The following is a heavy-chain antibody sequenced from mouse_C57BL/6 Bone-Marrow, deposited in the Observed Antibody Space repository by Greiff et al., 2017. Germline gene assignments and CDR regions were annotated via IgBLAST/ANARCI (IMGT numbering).Heavy chain of an antibody. CDR1: GYTFTSYW. J-gene: IGHJ4*01. V-gene: IGHV1-52*01. Sequence: VQLQQPGAELVRPGSSVKLSCKASGYTFTSYWMHWVKQRPIHGLEWIGNIDPSDSDTHYNQKFKDKATLTVDKSSSTAYMQLRSLTSEDSAVYYSARFLTTEDYAMDYWGQGTSVTVSA. CDR2: IDPSDSDT. D-gene: IGHD1-1*01. CDR3: ARFLTTEDYAMDY.